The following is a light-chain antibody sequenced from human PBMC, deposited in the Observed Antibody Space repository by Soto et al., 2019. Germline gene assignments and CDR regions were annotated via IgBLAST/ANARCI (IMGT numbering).Light chain of an antibody. CDR3: QQYVQALT. CDR1: QDIRNH. J-gene: IGKJ4*01. V-gene: IGKV1-33*01. Sequence: DIQMTQSPSSLSASVGDRVTITCQASQDIRNHLNWYQQKVGKAPKLLINDASNLETGVPSRFSGSGSGTDFTLTISSLQPEDIATYYCQQYVQALTLGGGTEVEI. CDR2: DAS.